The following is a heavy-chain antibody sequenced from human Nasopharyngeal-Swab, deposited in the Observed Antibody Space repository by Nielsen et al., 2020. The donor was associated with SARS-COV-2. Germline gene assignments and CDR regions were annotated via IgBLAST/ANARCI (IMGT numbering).Heavy chain of an antibody. CDR2: INHSGNT. V-gene: IGHV4-34*01. D-gene: IGHD3-3*01. CDR1: GGSFSDYY. J-gene: IGHJ4*02. CDR3: ARGPLGFYDFWSGYPSYYFDY. Sequence: SETLSLTCAVYGGSFSDYYWSWIRQPPGKGLEWIGEINHSGNTNYNPSLKSRVTVSIDTSQDHFSLRLSSVTAADTAVYYCARGPLGFYDFWSGYPSYYFDYWGQGTLVTVSS.